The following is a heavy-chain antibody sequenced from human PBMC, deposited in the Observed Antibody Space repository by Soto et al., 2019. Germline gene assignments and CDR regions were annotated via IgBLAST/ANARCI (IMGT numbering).Heavy chain of an antibody. CDR1: GGSFSGYY. D-gene: IGHD3-16*01. CDR2: IKHSGST. CDR3: ARGHSITFGEGGY. V-gene: IGHV4-34*01. Sequence: PSETLSLTCAVYGGSFSGYYWSWIRQPPGKGLEWIGEIKHSGSTNYNPSLKSRVTISVDTSKNQFSLKLSSVTAADTAVYYCARGHSITFGEGGYWGQGTLVTVSS. J-gene: IGHJ4*02.